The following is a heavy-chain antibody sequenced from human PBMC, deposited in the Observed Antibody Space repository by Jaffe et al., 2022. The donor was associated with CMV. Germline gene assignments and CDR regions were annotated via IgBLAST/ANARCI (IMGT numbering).Heavy chain of an antibody. J-gene: IGHJ4*02. D-gene: IGHD6-19*01. CDR2: MYSGGNT. CDR1: GDSLSRSTYY. V-gene: IGHV4-39*01. CDR3: ARHSARGWQGDLEY. Sequence: QLQLQESGPGLAKPSETLSLTCSVSGDSLSRSTYYWDWIRQSPGKGLEWIGTMYSGGNTYTNLSLKSRASISVDTSKNQFSLELRSVTAADTAVYHCARHSARGWQGDLEYWGRGILVTVSS.